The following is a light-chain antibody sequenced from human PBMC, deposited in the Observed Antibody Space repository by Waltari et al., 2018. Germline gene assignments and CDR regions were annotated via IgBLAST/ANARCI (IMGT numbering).Light chain of an antibody. V-gene: IGKV3-11*01. J-gene: IGKJ2*01. CDR2: DDD. CDR3: LQRSDWPPVYT. Sequence: EMVLTQSPATLSLSPGERAIVSCRASESVSSSLTWYQQKGGQAPRLLIYDDDKRATGIPARFSGSGSGTDFTLTISSLEPEDFGVYYCLQRSDWPPVYTFGQGTNLEIK. CDR1: ESVSSS.